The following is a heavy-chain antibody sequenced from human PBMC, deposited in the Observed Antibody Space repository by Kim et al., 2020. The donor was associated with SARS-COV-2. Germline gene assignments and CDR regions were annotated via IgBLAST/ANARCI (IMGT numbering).Heavy chain of an antibody. V-gene: IGHV3-11*06. CDR2: ISSGGTYT. J-gene: IGHJ3*02. CDR1: GFTFSDYY. CDR3: VRERNYYESSGFCPEM. Sequence: GGSLRLSCAASGFTFSDYYMTWIRQAPGKGLEWISFISSGGTYTKYADSVKGRFTISRDNAKSTVFLQMNSLRDGDTDVYFCVRERNYYESSGFCPEMWGQGTKGTVSS. D-gene: IGHD3-22*01.